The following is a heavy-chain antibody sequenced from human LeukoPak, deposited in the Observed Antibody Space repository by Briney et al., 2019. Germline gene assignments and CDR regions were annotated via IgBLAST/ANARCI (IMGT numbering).Heavy chain of an antibody. Sequence: SETLPLTCTVSGGSISSYYWSWIRQPAGKGLEWIGRIYTSGSTNYNPSLKSRVTMSVDTSKNQFSLKLSSVTAADTAVYYCARDGSAAGWSNWFDPWGQGTLVTVSS. D-gene: IGHD6-13*01. CDR2: IYTSGST. CDR1: GGSISSYY. V-gene: IGHV4-4*07. J-gene: IGHJ5*02. CDR3: ARDGSAAGWSNWFDP.